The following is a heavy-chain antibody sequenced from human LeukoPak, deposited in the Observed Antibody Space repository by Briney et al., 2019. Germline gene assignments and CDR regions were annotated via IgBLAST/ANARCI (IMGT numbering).Heavy chain of an antibody. Sequence: PGGSLRLSCTASGFTFGDYAMSWVRQAPGKGLEWVGFIRSKAYGGTTEYAASVKGRFTTSRDDSKSIAYLQMNSLKTEDTAVYYCTRPVVRGVIDYWGQGTLVTVSS. CDR1: GFTFGDYA. D-gene: IGHD3-10*01. J-gene: IGHJ4*02. V-gene: IGHV3-49*04. CDR2: IRSKAYGGTT. CDR3: TRPVVRGVIDY.